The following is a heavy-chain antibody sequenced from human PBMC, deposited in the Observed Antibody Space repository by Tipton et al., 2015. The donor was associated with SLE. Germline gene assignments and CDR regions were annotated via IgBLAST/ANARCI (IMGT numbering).Heavy chain of an antibody. CDR2: TNWNGGRT. Sequence: SLRLSCAVSGFEFDDYGMNWVRQAPGKGLEWVSGTNWNGGRTEYADSVKGRFTISRDNSKNTLYLQMNSLRAEDTAVYYCAKEDLGYAYAFDIWGQGTMVTVSS. CDR3: AKEDLGYAYAFDI. D-gene: IGHD5-18*01. CDR1: GFEFDDYG. J-gene: IGHJ3*02. V-gene: IGHV3-20*04.